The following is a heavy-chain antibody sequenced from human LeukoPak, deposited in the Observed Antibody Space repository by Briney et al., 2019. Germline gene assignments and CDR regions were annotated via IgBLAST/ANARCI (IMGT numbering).Heavy chain of an antibody. CDR1: GGSISRHY. J-gene: IGHJ6*03. V-gene: IGHV4-59*11. CDR2: IYYSGST. Sequence: SETLSLTCTVSGGSISRHYWSWIRQPPGKGLEWIGYIYYSGSTNYNPSLKSRVTISVDTSKNQFSLKLRSVTAADTAVYYCARLERLFYYMDVWGKGTTVTVSS. D-gene: IGHD3-3*01. CDR3: ARLERLFYYMDV.